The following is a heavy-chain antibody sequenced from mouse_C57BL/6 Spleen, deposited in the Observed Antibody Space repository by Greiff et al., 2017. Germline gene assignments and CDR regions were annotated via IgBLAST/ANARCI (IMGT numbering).Heavy chain of an antibody. CDR3: ARHEDYDDSFAY. D-gene: IGHD2-4*01. J-gene: IGHJ3*01. V-gene: IGHV2-6-1*01. CDR2: IWSDGST. Sequence: VKLEESGPGLVAPSQSLSITCTVSGFSLTSYGVHWVRQPPGKGLEWLVVIWSDGSTTYNSALKSRLSISKDKSKSQVFLKMNSLQTDDTAMYYCARHEDYDDSFAYWGQGTLVTVSA. CDR1: GFSLTSYG.